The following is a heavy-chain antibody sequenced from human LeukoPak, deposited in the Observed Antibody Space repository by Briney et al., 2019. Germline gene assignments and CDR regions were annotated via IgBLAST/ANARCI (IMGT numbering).Heavy chain of an antibody. CDR1: GFTFSNAW. Sequence: GGSLRLSCAASGFTFSNAWMSWVRQAPGKGLAWVGRIKSKADGGTTDYAAPVKGRFTISRDDSKNTLYLQMNSLKTEDTAVYYCTTDWWELPHYYYYYGMDVWGQGTTVTVSS. V-gene: IGHV3-15*01. D-gene: IGHD1-26*01. CDR2: IKSKADGGTT. CDR3: TTDWWELPHYYYYYGMDV. J-gene: IGHJ6*02.